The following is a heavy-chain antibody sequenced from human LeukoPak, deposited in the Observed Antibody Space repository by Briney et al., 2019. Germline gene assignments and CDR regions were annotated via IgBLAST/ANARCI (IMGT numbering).Heavy chain of an antibody. CDR2: ISGSGGGT. Sequence: GGSLRLSCAASGFTFSSYAMSWVRQAPGKGLEWVSAISGSGGGTYYADSVKGRFTISRDNSKNTLFLQMNSLRAEDTAVYYCAKGYYDSSGYYYGGTDYWGQGTLVTVSS. CDR3: AKGYYDSSGYYYGGTDY. CDR1: GFTFSSYA. D-gene: IGHD3-22*01. J-gene: IGHJ4*02. V-gene: IGHV3-23*01.